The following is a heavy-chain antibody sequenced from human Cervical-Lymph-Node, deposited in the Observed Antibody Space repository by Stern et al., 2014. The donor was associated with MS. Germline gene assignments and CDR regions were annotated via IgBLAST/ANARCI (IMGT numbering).Heavy chain of an antibody. CDR1: GYTFTDYY. CDR2: IKPNNGGT. D-gene: IGHD1-1*01. Sequence: VQLVESGAEVKNPGASVKVSCTASGYTFTDYYMQWMRQAPGQGLEWMGWIKPNNGGTKSAQKFQGWVTMTRDTSTSTAYMELSRLRSDDTAIYYCARASTTANNYYDGVDVWGQGTTVTVTS. V-gene: IGHV1-2*04. J-gene: IGHJ6*02. CDR3: ARASTTANNYYDGVDV.